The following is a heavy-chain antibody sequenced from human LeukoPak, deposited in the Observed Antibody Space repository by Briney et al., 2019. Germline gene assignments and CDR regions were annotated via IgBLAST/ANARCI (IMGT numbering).Heavy chain of an antibody. CDR2: INAGNGNT. Sequence: GASVKVSCKASGYTFTSYAMHWVRQAPGQRLEWMGWINAGNGNTKYSQKFQGRVTITRDTSASTAYMELSSLRSEDTAVYYCARMGGYSYGPRAEYFQHWGQGTLVTVSS. J-gene: IGHJ1*01. V-gene: IGHV1-3*01. CDR3: ARMGGYSYGPRAEYFQH. CDR1: GYTFTSYA. D-gene: IGHD5-18*01.